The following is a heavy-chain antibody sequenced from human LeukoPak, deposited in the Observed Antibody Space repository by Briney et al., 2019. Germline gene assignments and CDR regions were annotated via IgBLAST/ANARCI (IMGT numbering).Heavy chain of an antibody. J-gene: IGHJ3*02. CDR1: GFTFSSYS. V-gene: IGHV3-21*01. D-gene: IGHD3-22*01. Sequence: GGSLRLSCAASGFTFSSYSMNWVRQAPGKGLEWVSSISSSSSYIYYADSVKGRFTISRDNAKNSLYLQMNSLRAEDTAVYYCARDLNMEGYYDSSGYGPDAFDIWGQGTMDTVSS. CDR2: ISSSSSYI. CDR3: ARDLNMEGYYDSSGYGPDAFDI.